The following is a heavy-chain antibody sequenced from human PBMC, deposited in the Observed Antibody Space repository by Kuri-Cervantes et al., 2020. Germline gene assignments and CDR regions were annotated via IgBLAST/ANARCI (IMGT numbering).Heavy chain of an antibody. J-gene: IGHJ5*02. Sequence: GESLKISCAASGFSFGTSHMNWVRQAPGKGLEWVSSITSDSRYIYYSDTVQGRFTISRDNAKKLLYLQMSSLRVEDTGIYYCAGGVTVVVDAAHSDYFDPWGQGTQVTVSS. CDR2: ITSDSRYI. V-gene: IGHV3-21*03. CDR1: GFSFGTSH. D-gene: IGHD2-15*01. CDR3: AGGVTVVVDAAHSDYFDP.